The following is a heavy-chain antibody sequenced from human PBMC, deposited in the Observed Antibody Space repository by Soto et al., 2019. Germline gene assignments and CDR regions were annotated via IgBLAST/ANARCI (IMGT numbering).Heavy chain of an antibody. CDR1: GYTFTSYG. J-gene: IGHJ5*02. CDR3: ARAPPHMLDLSDFWRGEFDP. D-gene: IGHD3-3*01. CDR2: ISAYNGNT. Sequence: ASVKVSCKASGYTFTSYGISWVRQAPGQGLEWMGWISAYNGNTNYAQKLQGRVTMTTDTSTSTAYMELRSLRSHDTAVYYCARAPPHMLDLSDFWRGEFDPWGQGPLVTVSS. V-gene: IGHV1-18*01.